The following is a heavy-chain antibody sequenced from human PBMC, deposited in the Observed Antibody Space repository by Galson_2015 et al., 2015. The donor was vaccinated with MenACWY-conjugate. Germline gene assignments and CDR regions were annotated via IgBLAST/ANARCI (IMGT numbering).Heavy chain of an antibody. CDR3: AKRGVYGSGTYFTNIWFDP. D-gene: IGHD3-10*01. CDR1: GFTFSSYA. J-gene: IGHJ5*02. V-gene: IGHV3-23*01. Sequence: SLRLSCVASGFTFSSYAMNWVRQAPGKGLEWVSVISGSGGITYYADSVKGRFTISRDNSKNTLYLQMNNLRAEDTALYYCAKRGVYGSGTYFTNIWFDPWGQGTLVTVSS. CDR2: ISGSGGIT.